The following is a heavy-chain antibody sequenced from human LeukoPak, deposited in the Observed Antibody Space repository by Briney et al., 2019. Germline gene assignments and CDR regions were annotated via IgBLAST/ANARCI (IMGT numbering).Heavy chain of an antibody. CDR3: ARGVEPLAANTLAY. J-gene: IGHJ4*02. CDR2: LYSDGNT. D-gene: IGHD1-14*01. Sequence: GGSLRLSCAASGFTVITNDMTWVRQALGKGLEWVSVLYSDGNTKYANSVQGRFTISRDNSKNTLYLEMNSLSPDNAAVYYCARGVEPLAANTLAYWGQGTLVTVSS. CDR1: GFTVITND. V-gene: IGHV3-53*01.